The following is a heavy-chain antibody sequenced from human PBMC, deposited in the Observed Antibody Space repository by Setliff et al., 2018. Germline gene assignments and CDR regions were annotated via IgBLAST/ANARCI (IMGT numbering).Heavy chain of an antibody. CDR1: GYTFTTYA. D-gene: IGHD3-10*01. V-gene: IGHV7-4-1*02. CDR2: INTNTGNP. CDR3: ARASRFGTVKWRGDYYMDV. Sequence: ASVKVSCKASGYTFTTYAMGWMRQAPGQRLEWMGWINTNTGNPSYAQGFTGRFVFSLDTSVSTAYLQISSLKPEDTAVYYCARASRFGTVKWRGDYYMDVWGRGTTVTVSS. J-gene: IGHJ6*03.